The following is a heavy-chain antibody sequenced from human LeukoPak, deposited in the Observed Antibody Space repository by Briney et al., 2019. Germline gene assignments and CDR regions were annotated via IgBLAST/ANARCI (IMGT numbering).Heavy chain of an antibody. J-gene: IGHJ4*02. CDR2: IYYSGST. CDR1: GGSISSSTYY. V-gene: IGHV4-39*01. D-gene: IGHD6-6*01. Sequence: PSETLSLTCTVSGGSISSSTYYWGWIRQPPGKGLEWIGSIYYSGSTYYNPSLKSRVTISVDTSKNQFSLNLSSVTAADTAVYYCARWYSSSFDYWGQGTLVTVSS. CDR3: ARWYSSSFDY.